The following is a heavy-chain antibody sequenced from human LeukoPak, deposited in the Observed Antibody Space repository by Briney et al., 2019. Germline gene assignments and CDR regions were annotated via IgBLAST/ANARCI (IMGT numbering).Heavy chain of an antibody. Sequence: SETLSLTCTVSGGSISSYYWSWIRQPPGKGLEWIGYIYYSGSTNYNPSLKSRVAISVDTSKNQFSLKLSSVTAADTAVYYCARYCGGDCYTFDYWGQGTLVTVSS. J-gene: IGHJ4*02. D-gene: IGHD2-21*02. CDR3: ARYCGGDCYTFDY. V-gene: IGHV4-59*01. CDR2: IYYSGST. CDR1: GGSISSYY.